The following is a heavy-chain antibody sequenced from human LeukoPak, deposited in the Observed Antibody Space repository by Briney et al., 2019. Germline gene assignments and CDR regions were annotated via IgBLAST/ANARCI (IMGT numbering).Heavy chain of an antibody. CDR3: ARDGPGSGSLWQYYYMDV. D-gene: IGHD3-10*01. CDR1: GFTFSSYA. CDR2: TSYDGSNK. J-gene: IGHJ6*03. Sequence: GRSLRLSCAASGFTFSSYAMHWVRQAPGKGLEWVAVTSYDGSNKYHADSVKGRFTISRDNSMHTLYLQMNSLRAEDTAEYYCARDGPGSGSLWQYYYMDVWGKGTTVTVPS. V-gene: IGHV3-30*01.